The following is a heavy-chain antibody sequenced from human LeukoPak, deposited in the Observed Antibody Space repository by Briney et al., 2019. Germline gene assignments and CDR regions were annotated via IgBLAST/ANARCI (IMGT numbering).Heavy chain of an antibody. CDR2: IKQDGSEK. CDR3: AREGGYSPYFDY. D-gene: IGHD5-12*01. Sequence: GGSLRLSCAASAFTFSSYWMSWVRQAPGKGLEWVANIKQDGSEKYYVDSVKGRFTISRDNAKNSLYLQMNSLRAEDTAVYYCAREGGYSPYFDYWGQGTLVTVSS. CDR1: AFTFSSYW. J-gene: IGHJ4*02. V-gene: IGHV3-7*01.